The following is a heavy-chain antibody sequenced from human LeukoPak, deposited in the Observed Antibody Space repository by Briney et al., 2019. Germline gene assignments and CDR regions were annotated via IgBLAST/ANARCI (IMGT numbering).Heavy chain of an antibody. CDR2: INPSGGST. CDR3: ARDSPFSAGSPWFDP. CDR1: GYTFTSYY. Sequence: ASVKVSCKASGYTFTSYYMHWVRQAPGQGLEWMGIINPSGGSTSYAQKFQGRVTMTRDTSTSTVYMELSSLRSEDTAVYYCARDSPFSAGSPWFDPWGQGTLVTVSS. V-gene: IGHV1-46*01. J-gene: IGHJ5*02. D-gene: IGHD6-13*01.